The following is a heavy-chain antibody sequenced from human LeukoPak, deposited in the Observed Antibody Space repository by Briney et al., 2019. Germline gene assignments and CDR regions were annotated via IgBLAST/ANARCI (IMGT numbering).Heavy chain of an antibody. CDR1: GFTFSSNA. V-gene: IGHV3-23*01. CDR2: ISGGGAST. D-gene: IGHD3-9*01. Sequence: GGSLRLSCAASGFTFSSNAMSWVRRAPGKGLEWVSGISGGGASTYYADSVRGRFTISRDNSKNTLYLQMNSLRAEDTAVYYCAKEGTYYDILTDLNYYYGMDVWGQGTTVTVSS. CDR3: AKEGTYYDILTDLNYYYGMDV. J-gene: IGHJ6*02.